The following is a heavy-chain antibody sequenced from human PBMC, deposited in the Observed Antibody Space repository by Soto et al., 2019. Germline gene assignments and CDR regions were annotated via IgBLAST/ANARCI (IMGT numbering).Heavy chain of an antibody. CDR1: GGSISSGGYS. J-gene: IGHJ6*02. CDR2: LYHSGYT. V-gene: IGHV4-30-2*01. D-gene: IGHD4-17*01. CDR3: PRAHNGDYGYGMDV. Sequence: QLQLQESGSGLVKPSQTLSLTCAVSGGSISSGGYSWSWIRQPPGKGLEWIGYLYHSGYTYYNPSLKSRVPKSVARSKNLFSLKLSAVTAATTAMYYCPRAHNGDYGYGMDVWDQGTTVTVSS.